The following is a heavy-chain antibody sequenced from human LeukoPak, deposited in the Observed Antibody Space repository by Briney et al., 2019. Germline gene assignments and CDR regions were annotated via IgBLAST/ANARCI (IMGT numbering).Heavy chain of an antibody. V-gene: IGHV1-2*02. J-gene: IGHJ4*02. CDR3: ARVKNWNGVEDY. D-gene: IGHD1-1*01. Sequence: ASVKVSCKASGYTFTGYYMHWVRQAPGQGLEWMGWINPNSGGTNYAQKFQGRVTMTRDTSISTAYMELSRLRSDDTAVYYCARVKNWNGVEDYWGQGTLVTVSS. CDR1: GYTFTGYY. CDR2: INPNSGGT.